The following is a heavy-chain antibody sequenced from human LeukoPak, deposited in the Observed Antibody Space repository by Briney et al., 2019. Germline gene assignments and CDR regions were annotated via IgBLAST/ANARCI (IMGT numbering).Heavy chain of an antibody. V-gene: IGHV4-34*01. CDR3: ARGGIAARPRDCRFDP. J-gene: IGHJ5*02. CDR1: GGSFSGYY. D-gene: IGHD6-6*01. CDR2: INHSGST. Sequence: SETLSPTCAVYGGSFSGYYWSWIRQPPGKGLEWIGEINHSGSTNYNPSLKSRVTISVDTSKNQFSLKLSSVTAADTAVYYCARGGIAARPRDCRFDPWGQGTLVTVSS.